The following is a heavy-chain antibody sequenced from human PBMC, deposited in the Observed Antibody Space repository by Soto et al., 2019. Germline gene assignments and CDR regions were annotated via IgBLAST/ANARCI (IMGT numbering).Heavy chain of an antibody. CDR3: ASTYYDFWSGYIF. CDR1: GASITSTYW. V-gene: IGHV4-4*02. CDR2: IYHTGST. J-gene: IGHJ4*02. Sequence: TLSLTCAVSGASITSTYWWNWLRQTPGKGLEWIGEIYHTGSTNYNPSLESRATISVDTSKNQFSLRLTSVTAADTAVYYCASTYYDFWSGYIFWGQGSLVTVSS. D-gene: IGHD3-3*01.